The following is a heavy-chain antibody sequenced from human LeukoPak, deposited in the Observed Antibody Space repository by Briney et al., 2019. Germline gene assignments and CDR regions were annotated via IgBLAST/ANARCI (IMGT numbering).Heavy chain of an antibody. CDR2: ISGSGGST. D-gene: IGHD3-22*01. CDR3: AKDLEVHYFDTSGYYFDY. Sequence: PGGSLRLSCAASGFTFSNYAMSWVRQAPGEGLEWVSAISGSGGSTYYADSVKGRFTISRDNSKNTLYLQMNSLRAEDTAVYYCAKDLEVHYFDTSGYYFDYWGQGTLVTVSS. CDR1: GFTFSNYA. J-gene: IGHJ4*02. V-gene: IGHV3-23*01.